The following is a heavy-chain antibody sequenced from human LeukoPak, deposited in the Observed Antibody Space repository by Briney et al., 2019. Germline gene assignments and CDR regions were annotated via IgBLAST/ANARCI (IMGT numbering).Heavy chain of an antibody. CDR2: IYYSGNT. Sequence: SETLSLXCTVSGGSISSSSYYWGWIRQPPGKGLEWIGSIYYSGNTYYNPSLKSRVTISVDTSKKQFSLKLSSVTAADTAMYYCARQKVAAAGTPYFDYWGQGTLVTVSS. CDR3: ARQKVAAAGTPYFDY. CDR1: GGSISSSSYY. J-gene: IGHJ4*02. V-gene: IGHV4-39*01. D-gene: IGHD6-13*01.